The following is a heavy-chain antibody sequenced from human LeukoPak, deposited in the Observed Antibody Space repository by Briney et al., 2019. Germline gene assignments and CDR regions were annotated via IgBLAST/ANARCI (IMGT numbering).Heavy chain of an antibody. Sequence: SETLSLTCAVYGGSFSGYYWSWIRQPPGKGLEWIGEINHSGSTNYNPSLKSRVTISVDTSKNQFSLKLSSVTAADTAVYYCARGLIGWRVFGVVRFDYWGQGTLVTVSS. CDR2: INHSGST. CDR3: ARGLIGWRVFGVVRFDY. D-gene: IGHD3-3*01. V-gene: IGHV4-34*01. CDR1: GGSFSGYY. J-gene: IGHJ4*02.